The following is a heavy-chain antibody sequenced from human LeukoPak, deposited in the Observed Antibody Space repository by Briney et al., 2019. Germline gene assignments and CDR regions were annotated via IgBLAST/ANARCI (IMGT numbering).Heavy chain of an antibody. J-gene: IGHJ6*03. CDR2: MNPNSGNT. V-gene: IGHV1-8*03. D-gene: IGHD3-3*01. CDR3: ARGISYYYYYMDV. Sequence: ASVKVSRKASGYTFTSYYMHWVRQATGQGLEWMGWMNPNSGNTGYAQKFQGRVTITRNTSISTAYMELSSLRSEDTAVYYCARGISYYYYYMDVWGKGTTVTVSS. CDR1: GYTFTSYY.